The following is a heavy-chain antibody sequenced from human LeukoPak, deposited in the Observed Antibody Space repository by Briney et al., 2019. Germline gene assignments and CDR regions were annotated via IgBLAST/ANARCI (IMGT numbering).Heavy chain of an antibody. V-gene: IGHV4-59*01. D-gene: IGHD2-15*01. J-gene: IGHJ6*03. CDR3: ARAPKRYCSGGSCYSGYYYYYMDV. Sequence: PSETLSLTCTVSGGSISSYYWSWIRQPPGKGLEWIGYIYYSGSTNYNPSLKSRVTISVGTSKNQFSLKLSSVTAADTAVYYCARAPKRYCSGGSCYSGYYYYYMDVWGKGTTVTVSS. CDR2: IYYSGST. CDR1: GGSISSYY.